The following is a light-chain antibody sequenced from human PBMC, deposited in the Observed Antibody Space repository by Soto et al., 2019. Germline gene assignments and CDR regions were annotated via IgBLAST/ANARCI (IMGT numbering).Light chain of an antibody. CDR1: SSDVGRYNF. Sequence: QSALTQPPSASGSPGQSVTISCTGTSSDVGRYNFVSWYQQHPGTAPQLMISEVTKRPSGVPDRFSGSKSGNTASLTVSGLQAEDEADYYCSSYAGSNHLIFGGGTKLTVL. V-gene: IGLV2-8*01. CDR2: EVT. J-gene: IGLJ2*01. CDR3: SSYAGSNHLI.